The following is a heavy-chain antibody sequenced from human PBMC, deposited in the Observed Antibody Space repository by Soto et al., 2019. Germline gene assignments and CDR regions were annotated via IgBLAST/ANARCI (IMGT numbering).Heavy chain of an antibody. J-gene: IGHJ6*02. Sequence: GASVKVSCKASGYTFTSYYVHWVRQAPGQGLEWMGIINPSGGSTGYAQKFQGRVTMTRDTSTSTVYMELSSLRSEDTAVYYCARVSSSIGDILTGYYRNTYYYYGMDVWGQGTTVTVSS. CDR1: GYTFTSYY. CDR3: ARVSSSIGDILTGYYRNTYYYYGMDV. CDR2: INPSGGST. D-gene: IGHD3-9*01. V-gene: IGHV1-46*01.